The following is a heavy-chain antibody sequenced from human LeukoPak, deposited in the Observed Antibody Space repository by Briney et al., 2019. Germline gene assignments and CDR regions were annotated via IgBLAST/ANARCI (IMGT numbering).Heavy chain of an antibody. V-gene: IGHV3-30*03. CDR1: RFTFSSYG. J-gene: IGHJ4*02. Sequence: GRSLRLSCAASRFTFSSYGMHWVRQAPGKGLEWVAVISYDGSNKYYADSVKGRFTISRDNSKNTLYLQMNSLRAEDTAVYYCARGGPYYYDSSGYYYAIGRFDYWGQGTLVTVSS. CDR3: ARGGPYYYDSSGYYYAIGRFDY. CDR2: ISYDGSNK. D-gene: IGHD3-22*01.